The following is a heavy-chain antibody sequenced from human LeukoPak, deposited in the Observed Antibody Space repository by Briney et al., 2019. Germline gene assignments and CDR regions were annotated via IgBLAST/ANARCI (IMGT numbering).Heavy chain of an antibody. J-gene: IGHJ5*02. D-gene: IGHD3-10*01. CDR3: ARGRRKKDSYGSPVWFDP. CDR2: MNPNSGNT. Sequence: GASVTVSCTASGYTFTSYDINWVRQATGQGLEWMGWMNPNSGNTGYAQKFQGRVTMTRNTSISTAYMELSSLRSEDTAVYFCARGRRKKDSYGSPVWFDPWGQGTQVTVSS. CDR1: GYTFTSYD. V-gene: IGHV1-8*01.